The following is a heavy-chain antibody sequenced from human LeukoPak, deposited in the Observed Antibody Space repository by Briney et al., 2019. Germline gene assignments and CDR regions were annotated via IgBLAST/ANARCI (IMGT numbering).Heavy chain of an antibody. D-gene: IGHD4-17*01. CDR2: ISNNGGYT. CDR1: GFTFSSSA. CDR3: ARDKPYGDYWYGMDV. J-gene: IGHJ6*02. Sequence: GGSLRLSCAASGFTFSSSAMSWVRQAPGKGLEWVSAISNNGGYTYYADSVQGRFTISRDNSKNTLYLQMNSLRAEDTAVYYCARDKPYGDYWYGMDVWGQGTTVTVSS. V-gene: IGHV3-23*01.